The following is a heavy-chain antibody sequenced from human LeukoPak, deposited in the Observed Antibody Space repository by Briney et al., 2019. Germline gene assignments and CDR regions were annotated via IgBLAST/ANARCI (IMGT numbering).Heavy chain of an antibody. CDR1: GFTFGDCP. V-gene: IGHV3-49*03. Sequence: PGGSLRLSCTASGFTFGDCPMSWFRQAPGKGLGWVGFVRSKPYGGTSEYAASVKGRFTISRDDSKSIAYLPMNSLKTDDTAVYYCARTYCSTASCHWFDPWGQGTLVTVSS. CDR2: VRSKPYGGTS. CDR3: ARTYCSTASCHWFDP. D-gene: IGHD2-2*01. J-gene: IGHJ5*02.